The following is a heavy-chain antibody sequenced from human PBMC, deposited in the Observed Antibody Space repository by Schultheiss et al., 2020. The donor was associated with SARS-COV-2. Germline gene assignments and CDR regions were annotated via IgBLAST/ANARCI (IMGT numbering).Heavy chain of an antibody. J-gene: IGHJ6*02. Sequence: GGSLRLSCAASGFTFSNAWMSWVRQAPGKGLEWVGRIKSKTDGGTTDYAAPVKGRFTISRDDSKNTLYLQMKGLKTEDTAVYYCATRDETLVREGPACMDVWGQGTTVTVSS. CDR1: GFTFSNAW. V-gene: IGHV3-15*01. CDR2: IKSKTDGGTT. D-gene: IGHD3-10*01. CDR3: ATRDETLVREGPACMDV.